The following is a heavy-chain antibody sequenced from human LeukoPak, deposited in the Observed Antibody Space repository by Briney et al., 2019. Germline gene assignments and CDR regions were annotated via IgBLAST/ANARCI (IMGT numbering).Heavy chain of an antibody. V-gene: IGHV1-69*01. CDR1: GGTFSSYA. D-gene: IGHD1-26*01. CDR2: ITPIFGTA. J-gene: IGHJ5*02. CDR3: ARVLWELLNTHQNWFDP. Sequence: ASVKVSCKASGGTFSSYAISWVRQAPGQGLEWMGGITPIFGTANYAQKFQGRVTITADESTSTAYMELSSLRSEDTAVYYCARVLWELLNTHQNWFDPWGQGTLVTVSS.